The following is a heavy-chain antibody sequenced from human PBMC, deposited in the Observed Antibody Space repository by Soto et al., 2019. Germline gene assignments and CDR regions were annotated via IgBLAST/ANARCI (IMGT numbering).Heavy chain of an antibody. J-gene: IGHJ4*02. CDR3: TRGRGYCGTTTCYFDY. Sequence: EVQLVESGGGLVKPGGSLRLSCAASGLTFSVYWMSWVRQAPGKGLEWVANIKQDGSVKYYVDSVKGRFTISRDNAKNSLYLEMNSLRAEDTAVYYCTRGRGYCGTTTCYFDYWGPGTLVTVSS. CDR2: IKQDGSVK. CDR1: GLTFSVYW. D-gene: IGHD2-2*01. V-gene: IGHV3-7*01.